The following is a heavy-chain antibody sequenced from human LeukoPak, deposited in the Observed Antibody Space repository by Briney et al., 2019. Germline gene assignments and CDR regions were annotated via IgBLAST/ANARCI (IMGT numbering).Heavy chain of an antibody. CDR2: ISWDSGSI. Sequence: GGSLRLSCAASGFTFDDYAMHWVRQAPGKGLEWVSGISWDSGSIGYADSVKGRFTISRDNAKNSLYLQMNSLRAEDTALYYCAKGSAIAAAGPFDYWGQGTLVTVSS. CDR3: AKGSAIAAAGPFDY. CDR1: GFTFDDYA. D-gene: IGHD6-13*01. V-gene: IGHV3-9*01. J-gene: IGHJ4*02.